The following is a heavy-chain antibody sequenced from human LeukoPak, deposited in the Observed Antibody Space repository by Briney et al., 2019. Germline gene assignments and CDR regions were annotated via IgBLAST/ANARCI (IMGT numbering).Heavy chain of an antibody. J-gene: IGHJ4*02. CDR1: GVTVGNNY. CDR2: IYSGGAT. Sequence: GGSLRLSCAASGVTVGNNYMIWVRQAPGKGLEWVSRIYSGGATNYADSVKGRFTIPRDSSKNTLFLQLNSFRAEDTAVYYCARDPSAVALGTYGWGQGTLVTVSS. V-gene: IGHV3-66*01. CDR3: ARDPSAVALGTYG. D-gene: IGHD6-13*01.